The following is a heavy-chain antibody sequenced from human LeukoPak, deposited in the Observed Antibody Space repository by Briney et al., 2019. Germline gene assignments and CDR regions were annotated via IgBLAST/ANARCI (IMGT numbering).Heavy chain of an antibody. CDR2: INSDGSIT. CDR3: AKEASSEFDY. D-gene: IGHD2-2*01. Sequence: GGSLRLSCAASGFTFRSYWMHWVRQAPGKGLVWVSRINSDGSITIYADSVKGRFTISRDNSKNMLYLQMNSLRAEDTAVYYCAKEASSEFDYWGQGTLVTVAS. V-gene: IGHV3-74*01. J-gene: IGHJ4*02. CDR1: GFTFRSYW.